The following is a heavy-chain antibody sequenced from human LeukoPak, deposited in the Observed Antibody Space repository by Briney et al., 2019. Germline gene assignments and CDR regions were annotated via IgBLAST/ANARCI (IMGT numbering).Heavy chain of an antibody. V-gene: IGHV4-34*01. J-gene: IGHJ6*03. D-gene: IGHD6-6*01. CDR1: GGSFSGYY. CDR2: INHSGST. CDR3: ASRSIAARRYYYYMDV. Sequence: SETLSLTCAVYGGSFSGYYWSWIRQPPGKGLEWIGEINHSGSTNYNPSLKSRVTISVDTSKNQFSLKLSSVTAADTAVYYCASRSIAARRYYYYMDVWGKGTTVTVSS.